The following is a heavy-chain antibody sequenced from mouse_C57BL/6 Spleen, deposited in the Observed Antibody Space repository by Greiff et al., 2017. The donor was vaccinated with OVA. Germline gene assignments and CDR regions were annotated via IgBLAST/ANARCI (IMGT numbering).Heavy chain of an antibody. Sequence: EVMLVESGGGLVKPGGSLKLSCAASGFTFSDYGMYWVRQAPEKGLEWVAYISSGSSTIYYADTVKGRFTISRDNAKNTLYLHMTSLKSEDTAMYDCTCVYYGSSWYFDVWGTGTTVTVSS. CDR1: GFTFSDYG. CDR2: ISSGSSTI. D-gene: IGHD1-1*01. V-gene: IGHV5-17*03. CDR3: TCVYYGSSWYFDV. J-gene: IGHJ1*03.